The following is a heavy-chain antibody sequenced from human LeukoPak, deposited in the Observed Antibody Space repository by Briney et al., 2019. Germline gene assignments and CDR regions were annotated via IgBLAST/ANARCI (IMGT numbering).Heavy chain of an antibody. J-gene: IGHJ4*02. CDR3: ARRRDGYNYFDY. Sequence: GESLKISCQGSGYSFTEYWIGWVRQMPGKGLEWMGIIYPDDSDFRYSPSFQGQVTMSIDKSISTAYLQWSSLEASDTAMYYCARRRDGYNYFDYWGQGTLVTVSS. CDR2: IYPDDSDF. V-gene: IGHV5-51*01. D-gene: IGHD5-24*01. CDR1: GYSFTEYW.